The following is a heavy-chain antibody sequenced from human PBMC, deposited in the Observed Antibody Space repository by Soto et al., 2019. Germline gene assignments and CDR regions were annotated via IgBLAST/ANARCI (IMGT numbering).Heavy chain of an antibody. J-gene: IGHJ6*02. V-gene: IGHV1-58*02. Sequence: QMQLVQSGPEVKKPGTSVKVSCKASGFTFTSSAMQWVRQARGQRLDWIGWIVVGSGNTNYAQKFQERVTITRDVSTSTAYMELSNRRAEDTAVYYCAARGTETTGMDVWGQGTTVTVSS. CDR2: IVVGSGNT. CDR3: AARGTETTGMDV. D-gene: IGHD4-17*01. CDR1: GFTFTSSA.